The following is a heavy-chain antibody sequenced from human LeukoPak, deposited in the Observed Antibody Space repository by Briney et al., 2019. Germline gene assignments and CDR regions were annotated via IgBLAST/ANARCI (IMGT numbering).Heavy chain of an antibody. CDR2: IRSNSRGI. V-gene: IGHV3-21*06. D-gene: IGHD2-2*01. Sequence: GGSLRLSCAASGFTFNSYTMNWVRQVPGKGLESVSSIRSNSRGINYADSVKGRFTISRDNDKNTVFLEMNSLRAEDTAVYYCAKSRRLGYCTSSSCHGEYYFDYWGQGTLVTVSS. CDR1: GFTFNSYT. J-gene: IGHJ4*02. CDR3: AKSRRLGYCTSSSCHGEYYFDY.